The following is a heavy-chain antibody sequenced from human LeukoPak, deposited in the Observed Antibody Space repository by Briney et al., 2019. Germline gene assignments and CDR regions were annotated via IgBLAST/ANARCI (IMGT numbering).Heavy chain of an antibody. J-gene: IGHJ4*02. CDR2: IITNYGTT. CDR1: GGTFSSYA. CDR3: ARPRTYYDFWRGYPPFDY. V-gene: IGHV1-69*13. Sequence: SVKVSCKASGGTFSSYAISWVRQAPGQGLEWMGGIITNYGTTNYAQKYQGRVTIAADESTTTVYMELSSLRSEDTAVYYCARPRTYYDFWRGYPPFDYWGQGTLVTVSS. D-gene: IGHD3-3*01.